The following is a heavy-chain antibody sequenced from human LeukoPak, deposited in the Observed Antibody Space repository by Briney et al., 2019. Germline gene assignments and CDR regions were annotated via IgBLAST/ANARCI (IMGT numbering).Heavy chain of an antibody. CDR3: ARHGLSPVPAAIFRGGHYYYYMDV. Sequence: ASVKVSCKASGGTFSSYAISWVRQAPGQGLEWMGGIIPIFGTANYAQKFQGRVTMTEDTSTDTAYMELSSLRSEDTAVYYCARHGLSPVPAAIFRGGHYYYYMDVWGKGTTVTVSS. D-gene: IGHD2-2*02. CDR2: IIPIFGTA. CDR1: GGTFSSYA. V-gene: IGHV1-69*06. J-gene: IGHJ6*03.